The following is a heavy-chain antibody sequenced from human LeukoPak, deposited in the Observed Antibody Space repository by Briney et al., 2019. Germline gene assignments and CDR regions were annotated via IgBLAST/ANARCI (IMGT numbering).Heavy chain of an antibody. Sequence: GESLKISCKGSGYSFTNYWIGWVRQMPGKGLEWMVIIYPADFDTRYSPSFQGQVTISADKSINTVYLQWSSLKASDTAMYFCSRHGGHGFSTGYGYYYGLDVWGQGTTVTVSS. D-gene: IGHD5-12*01. CDR3: SRHGGHGFSTGYGYYYGLDV. V-gene: IGHV5-51*01. CDR1: GYSFTNYW. J-gene: IGHJ6*02. CDR2: IYPADFDT.